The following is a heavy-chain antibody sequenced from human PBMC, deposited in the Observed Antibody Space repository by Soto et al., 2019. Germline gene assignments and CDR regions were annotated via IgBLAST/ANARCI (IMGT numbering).Heavy chain of an antibody. J-gene: IGHJ6*02. CDR2: IIPIFGTA. Sequence: SVKVSCKASGGTFSSYAISWVRQAPGQGLEWKGGIIPIFGTANYAQKFQGRVTITADESTSTAYMELSSLRSEDTAVYYCARELYDFWSGYSSDPYYYYGMDVWGQGTTVTVSS. V-gene: IGHV1-69*13. D-gene: IGHD3-3*01. CDR3: ARELYDFWSGYSSDPYYYYGMDV. CDR1: GGTFSSYA.